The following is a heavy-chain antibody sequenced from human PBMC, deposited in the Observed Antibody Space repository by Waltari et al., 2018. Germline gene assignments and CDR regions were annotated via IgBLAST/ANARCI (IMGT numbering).Heavy chain of an antibody. Sequence: QVQLVESGGGVVQPGRSLRLSCAASGFTFSSYAMHWVRQAPGKGLEWVAVISYDGSNKYYADSVKGRFTISRDNAKNTLYLQMNSLRAEDTAVYYCARDRRGLGGIVVVPASYYYYGTDVWGQGTTVTVSS. CDR1: GFTFSSYA. D-gene: IGHD2-2*01. CDR2: ISYDGSNK. J-gene: IGHJ6*02. V-gene: IGHV3-30*07. CDR3: ARDRRGLGGIVVVPASYYYYGTDV.